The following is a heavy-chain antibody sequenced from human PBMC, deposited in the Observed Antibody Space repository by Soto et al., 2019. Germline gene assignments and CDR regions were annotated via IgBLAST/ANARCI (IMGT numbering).Heavy chain of an antibody. CDR1: GLTFSSW. D-gene: IGHD5-18*01. CDR2: TTQDGSGK. CDR3: ASLDTAMIKTAGY. Sequence: EVQLVESGGGLVQPGGSLRLSCVASGLTFSSWMSWVRQAPGKGLEWVAMTTQDGSGKHYVDSVKGRFTISRDSAKNSMYLQMYSLTVEDTAMYYCASLDTAMIKTAGYWGQGTQVTVSS. V-gene: IGHV3-7*01. J-gene: IGHJ4*02.